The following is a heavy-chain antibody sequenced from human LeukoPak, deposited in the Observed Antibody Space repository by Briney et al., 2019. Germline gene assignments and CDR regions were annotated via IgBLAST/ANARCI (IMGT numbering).Heavy chain of an antibody. V-gene: IGHV3-23*01. Sequence: GGSLRLSCAASGFTFSSYAMSWVRQAPGKGLEWVPAISGSGGSTYYADSVKGRFTISRDNSKNTLYLQMNSLRAEDTAVYYCAKRSRGIAVAGHFDYWGQGTLVTVSS. CDR3: AKRSRGIAVAGHFDY. CDR2: ISGSGGST. D-gene: IGHD6-19*01. CDR1: GFTFSSYA. J-gene: IGHJ4*02.